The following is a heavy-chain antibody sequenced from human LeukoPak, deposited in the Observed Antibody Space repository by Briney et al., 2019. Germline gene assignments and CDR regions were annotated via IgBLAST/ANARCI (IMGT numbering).Heavy chain of an antibody. CDR1: GGSFSGYY. Sequence: PSETLSLTCAVYGGSFSGYYWSWIRQPPGKGLECIGEINHSGSTNYTPSRKSRVTISVDTSKNQFSLKLSSVTAADTAVYYCARGRCSSTSCPPVPDYWGQGTLVTVSS. CDR3: ARGRCSSTSCPPVPDY. V-gene: IGHV4-34*01. J-gene: IGHJ4*02. CDR2: INHSGST. D-gene: IGHD2-2*01.